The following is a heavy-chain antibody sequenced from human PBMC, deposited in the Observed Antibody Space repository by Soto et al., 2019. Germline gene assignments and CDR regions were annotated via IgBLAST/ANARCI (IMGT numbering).Heavy chain of an antibody. Sequence: EVQLVESGGGLVKPGGSLRLSCAASGFTFSNAWMSWVRQAPGKGLEWVGRIKSNTDGGTTDYAAPVKGRFTISRDDSKNTLYLEINSVKIEDTAVYYCTGSSWDGFWGQGTLVTVSS. D-gene: IGHD6-13*01. CDR1: GFTFSNAW. J-gene: IGHJ4*02. V-gene: IGHV3-15*01. CDR3: TGSSWDGF. CDR2: IKSNTDGGTT.